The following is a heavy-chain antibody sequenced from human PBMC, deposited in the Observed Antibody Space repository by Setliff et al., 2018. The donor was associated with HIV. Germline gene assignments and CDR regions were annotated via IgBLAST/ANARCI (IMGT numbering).Heavy chain of an antibody. Sequence: GGSLRLSCAASGFTFASYGMHWVRQAPGKGLEWVTSVKYDGSSKYYADSVKGRFTISRDNSKNTLYLQLNSLRAEDTGVYHCARHPYGVFDYWGQGTLVTVSS. CDR3: ARHPYGVFDY. D-gene: IGHD3-3*01. J-gene: IGHJ4*02. CDR1: GFTFASYG. CDR2: VKYDGSSK. V-gene: IGHV3-33*01.